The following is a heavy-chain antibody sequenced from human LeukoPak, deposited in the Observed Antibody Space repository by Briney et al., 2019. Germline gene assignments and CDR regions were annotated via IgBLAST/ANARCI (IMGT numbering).Heavy chain of an antibody. CDR1: GVSISSGGFS. J-gene: IGHJ5*02. D-gene: IGHD3-22*01. Sequence: SETLSLTCSVSGVSISSGGFSWSWIRQLPGKGLEWIGYIYYTGTTYYNPSLRTRVIISVDTSKNQFSLKVNSVTASDTAVYYCSTSDDGSGYLTSFDPWGQGPLVTVSS. CDR3: STSDDGSGYLTSFDP. V-gene: IGHV4-31*03. CDR2: IYYTGTT.